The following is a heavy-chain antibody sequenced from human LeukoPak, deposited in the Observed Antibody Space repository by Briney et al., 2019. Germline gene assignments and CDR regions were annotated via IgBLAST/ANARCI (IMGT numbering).Heavy chain of an antibody. CDR3: AKPNHPTSDWYFDL. Sequence: GGSLRLSCAASGFTFSSYWMHWVRQAPGKGLEWVSGISWNSGSIGYADSVKGRFTISRDNAKNSLYLQMNSLRAEDTALYYCAKPNHPTSDWYFDLWGRGTLVTVSS. D-gene: IGHD1-14*01. V-gene: IGHV3-9*01. CDR2: ISWNSGSI. CDR1: GFTFSSYW. J-gene: IGHJ2*01.